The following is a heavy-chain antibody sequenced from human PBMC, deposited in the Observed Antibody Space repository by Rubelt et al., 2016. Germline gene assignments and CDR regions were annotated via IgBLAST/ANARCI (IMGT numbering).Heavy chain of an antibody. CDR2: TYYSSTWYN. J-gene: IGHJ4*02. V-gene: IGHV6-1*01. Sequence: QVQLQQSGPGLVKPSQTLSLTCAISGDSVSSRSAAWNCIRQSPSRGLEWLGRTYYSSTWYNDLSMSVKGLITINPETSKDKFSQRLNSVTPDDTAVYVCARDDDGWYIDYWGQGTLVTVSS. CDR3: ARDDDGWYIDY. D-gene: IGHD5-24*01. CDR1: GDSVSSRSAA.